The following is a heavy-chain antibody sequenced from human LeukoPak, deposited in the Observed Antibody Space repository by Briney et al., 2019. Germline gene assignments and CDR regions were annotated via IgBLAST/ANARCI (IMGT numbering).Heavy chain of an antibody. Sequence: GGSLRLSCAASGFTFSDYSMNWVRQAPGRGLGWLSYIGLASGFTSYADTVKGRFTISSNTARNSLYLHLNSLRAEDTAVYFCARDQYWAFDSWGQGTLVTVSS. CDR2: IGLASGFT. V-gene: IGHV3-21*05. CDR3: ARDQYWAFDS. D-gene: IGHD2-8*02. CDR1: GFTFSDYS. J-gene: IGHJ4*02.